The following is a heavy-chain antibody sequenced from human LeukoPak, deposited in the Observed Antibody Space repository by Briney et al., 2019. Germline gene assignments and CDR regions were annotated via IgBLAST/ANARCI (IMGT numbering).Heavy chain of an antibody. CDR3: AKDLSGSFDY. Sequence: PGGSLRLSCAASGFTFSIYAMRWVRQAPGKGLEWVSAISATDVRTYYADSVKGRFIISRDNSKRTLYLQMNSLRAEDTALYYCAKDLSGSFDYWGQGSLVTVSS. V-gene: IGHV3-23*01. J-gene: IGHJ4*02. D-gene: IGHD1-26*01. CDR1: GFTFSIYA. CDR2: ISATDVRT.